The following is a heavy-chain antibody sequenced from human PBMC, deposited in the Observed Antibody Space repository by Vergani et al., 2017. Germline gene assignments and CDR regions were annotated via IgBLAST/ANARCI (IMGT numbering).Heavy chain of an antibody. CDR2: ISSSSGYT. Sequence: EVQLVESGGGLVKPGGSLRLSCAASGFTFSTYTMHWVRQAPGKGLEWVSSISSSSGYTYYADSMKGRFTISRDNAKDSLYLQMDSLRAEDTAVYYCARDLRAAAVEDPFYLWGQGTLVTVSS. D-gene: IGHD6-13*01. V-gene: IGHV3-21*01. CDR3: ARDLRAAAVEDPFYL. CDR1: GFTFSTYT. J-gene: IGHJ4*02.